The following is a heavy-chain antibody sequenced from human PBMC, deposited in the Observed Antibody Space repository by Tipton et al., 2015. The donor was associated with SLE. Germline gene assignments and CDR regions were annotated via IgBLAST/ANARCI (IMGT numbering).Heavy chain of an antibody. CDR3: ARGGASVLVRTCYFDY. CDR1: GFTFRSYS. J-gene: IGHJ4*02. Sequence: SLRLSCVASGFTFRSYSMAWVRRAPGRGLEWVSSVYYGTRRYSRDSVRGRFTISRDNSKNTLYLRMNSLRAEDTAVYYCARGGASVLVRTCYFDYWGQGTLVTVSS. V-gene: IGHV3-30*03. D-gene: IGHD2-8*01. CDR2: VYYGTRR.